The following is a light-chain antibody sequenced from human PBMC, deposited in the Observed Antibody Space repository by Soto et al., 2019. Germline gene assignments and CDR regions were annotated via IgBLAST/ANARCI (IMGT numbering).Light chain of an antibody. J-gene: IGLJ1*01. V-gene: IGLV2-14*01. Sequence: QSVLTQPASVSGSPGQSITISCAGTSSDVGGYIYVSWYQHHPGKAPKLMIYEVSNRPSGVSNRFSGSKSRNTASLTISGLQAEDEADYYCSSYTSSSTPYVFGTGTKVTVL. CDR1: SSDVGGYIY. CDR2: EVS. CDR3: SSYTSSSTPYV.